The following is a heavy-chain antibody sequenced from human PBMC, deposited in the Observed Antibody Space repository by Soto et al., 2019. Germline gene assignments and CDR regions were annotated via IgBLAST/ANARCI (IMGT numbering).Heavy chain of an antibody. CDR3: ARSGYGFGPYGY. Sequence: VQLEQSGAEVKQPGASVRVSCKASGYPFATYAISGVRQAPGQGLEWMAWITPHNGNTLYAQRLQGRVTVTTDTSTSTAYMDLRGLRSDDTAVYYCARSGYGFGPYGYWGQGTLVTVSS. D-gene: IGHD5-18*01. CDR1: GYPFATYA. CDR2: ITPHNGNT. J-gene: IGHJ4*02. V-gene: IGHV1-18*01.